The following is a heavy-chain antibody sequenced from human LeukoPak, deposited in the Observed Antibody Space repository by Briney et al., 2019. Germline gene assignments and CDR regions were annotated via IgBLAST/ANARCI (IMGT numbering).Heavy chain of an antibody. Sequence: PGGSLRLSCAASGFTVSSNYMSWVRQAPGKGLEWVSVIYSGGSTYHADSVKGRFTISRDNSKNTLYLQMNSLRTEDTALFYCAKDRDTSGWRYFDYWGQGTLVTVSS. CDR1: GFTVSSNY. CDR3: AKDRDTSGWRYFDY. D-gene: IGHD6-19*01. CDR2: IYSGGST. J-gene: IGHJ4*02. V-gene: IGHV3-53*05.